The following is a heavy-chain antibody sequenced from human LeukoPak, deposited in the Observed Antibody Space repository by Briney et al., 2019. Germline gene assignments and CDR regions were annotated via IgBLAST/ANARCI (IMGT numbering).Heavy chain of an antibody. V-gene: IGHV4-34*01. CDR2: INHSGST. CDR3: ARCDRYGGNTEFLFDY. J-gene: IGHJ4*02. CDR1: GGSFSGYY. Sequence: SETLSLPCAVYGGSFSGYYWSWIRQPPGKGLEWIGEINHSGSTNYNPSLKSRVTISVDTSKNQFSLKLSSVTAADTAVYYCARCDRYGGNTEFLFDYWGQGTLVTVSS. D-gene: IGHD4-23*01.